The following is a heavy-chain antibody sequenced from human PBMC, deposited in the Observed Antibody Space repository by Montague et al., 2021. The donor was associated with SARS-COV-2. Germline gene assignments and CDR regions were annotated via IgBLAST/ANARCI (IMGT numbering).Heavy chain of an antibody. CDR2: IYYSGST. CDR3: ARAGGFYDYCSGYSSSAGFFDP. CDR1: GGSVSSYC. D-gene: IGHD3-3*01. V-gene: IGHV4-59*02. Sequence: SETLSLTCTVSGGSVSSYCWSWIRQSPGKGLQWLGYIYYSGSTDYNPSLKSRVTMSVDASKNQLSLRLNSVTTADTAVYFCARAGGFYDYCSGYSSSAGFFDPWGQGILVTVSS. J-gene: IGHJ5*02.